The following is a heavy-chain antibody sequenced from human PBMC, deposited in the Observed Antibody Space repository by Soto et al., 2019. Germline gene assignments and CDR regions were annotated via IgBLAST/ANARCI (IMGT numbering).Heavy chain of an antibody. Sequence: PGGSLRLSCAASGFTFSSYGMHWVRQAPGKGLEWVAVISYDGSNKYHADSVKGRFTISRDNSKNTLYLQMNSLRAEDTAVYYCAKKGLSSGWYRLTPYYFDYWGQGTLVTVSS. CDR1: GFTFSSYG. D-gene: IGHD6-19*01. J-gene: IGHJ4*02. CDR3: AKKGLSSGWYRLTPYYFDY. V-gene: IGHV3-30*18. CDR2: ISYDGSNK.